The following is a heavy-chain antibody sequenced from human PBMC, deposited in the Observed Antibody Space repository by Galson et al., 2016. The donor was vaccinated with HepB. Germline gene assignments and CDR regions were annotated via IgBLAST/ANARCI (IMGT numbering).Heavy chain of an antibody. V-gene: IGHV3-15*01. J-gene: IGHJ6*02. Sequence: SLRLSCAGYGFTFSLAWMNWVRQAPGKGLEWVGRMKRKGGGGTTDFAAPVKGRFSITRDDSKNTLYLHMISLTAEDTAVYYCIQDWDYNYGMNVWGQGTTVTVSS. D-gene: IGHD1-1*01. CDR2: MKRKGGGGTT. CDR3: IQDWDYNYGMNV. CDR1: GFTFSLAW.